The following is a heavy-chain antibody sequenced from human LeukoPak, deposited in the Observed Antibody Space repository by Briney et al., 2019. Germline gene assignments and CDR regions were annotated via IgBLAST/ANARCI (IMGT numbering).Heavy chain of an antibody. J-gene: IGHJ6*03. V-gene: IGHV1-18*01. D-gene: IGHD6-13*01. CDR1: GYSFTGHY. CDR3: ARSVGKQQLVPRDYYYYYMDV. Sequence: ASVKVSCKASGYSFTGHYMHWVRQAPGQGLEWMGWISAYNGNTNYAQKLQGRVTMTTDTSTSTAYMELRSLRSDDTAVYYCARSVGKQQLVPRDYYYYYMDVWGKGTTVTVSS. CDR2: ISAYNGNT.